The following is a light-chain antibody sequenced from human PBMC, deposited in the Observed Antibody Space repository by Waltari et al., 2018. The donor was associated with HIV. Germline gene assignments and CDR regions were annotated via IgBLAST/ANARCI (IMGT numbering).Light chain of an antibody. Sequence: MGMTQSPSSLSASVGDRVTITCQASQDISNYLNWYQQKPGKAPKLLIYDASNLETGVPSRFSGSGSGTDFTFTISSLQPEDIATYYCQQYDNLPSYTFGQGTKLEIK. V-gene: IGKV1-33*01. J-gene: IGKJ2*01. CDR3: QQYDNLPSYT. CDR2: DAS. CDR1: QDISNY.